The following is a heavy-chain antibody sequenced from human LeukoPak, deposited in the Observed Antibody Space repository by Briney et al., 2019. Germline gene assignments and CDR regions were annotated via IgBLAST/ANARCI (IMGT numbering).Heavy chain of an antibody. Sequence: GGSLRLSCAASGFTFGSYAMTWLRQAPGKGLAWVSSISDSGGRTFYADSVKGRFTISRDNSKDTLNLQMNSLRAEDTAVYFCAGRCIYPDYGRLDAFDIWGQGTMVTVSS. V-gene: IGHV3-23*01. CDR1: GFTFGSYA. J-gene: IGHJ3*02. CDR2: ISDSGGRT. D-gene: IGHD4-17*01. CDR3: AGRCIYPDYGRLDAFDI.